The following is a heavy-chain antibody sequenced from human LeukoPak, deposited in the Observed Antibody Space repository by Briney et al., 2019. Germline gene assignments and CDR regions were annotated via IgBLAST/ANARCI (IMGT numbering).Heavy chain of an antibody. Sequence: PSETLSLTCTVSGGSISSSSYYWGWIRQPPGKGLEWIGSIYYSGSTYYNPSLKSRVTISVDTSKNQFSLKLSSVTAADTAVYYCARVAAMARGDFDYWGQGTLVTVSS. CDR3: ARVAAMARGDFDY. CDR1: GGSISSSSYY. V-gene: IGHV4-39*01. D-gene: IGHD5-18*01. CDR2: IYYSGST. J-gene: IGHJ4*02.